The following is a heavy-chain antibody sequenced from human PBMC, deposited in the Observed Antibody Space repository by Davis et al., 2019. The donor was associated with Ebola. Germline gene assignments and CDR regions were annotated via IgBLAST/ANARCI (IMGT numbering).Heavy chain of an antibody. D-gene: IGHD3-16*01. J-gene: IGHJ4*02. CDR2: IYPADSDT. CDR1: GYSFTSYW. Sequence: VPCKGSGYSFTSYWIVWVRQMPGKGLEWMVIIYPADSDTRYIPPFQGQVTLSADTSLNTAYLQWSSLKASDAAIYYCAGHRTFGGAVLDYWGQGTLVTVSS. CDR3: AGHRTFGGAVLDY. V-gene: IGHV5-51*01.